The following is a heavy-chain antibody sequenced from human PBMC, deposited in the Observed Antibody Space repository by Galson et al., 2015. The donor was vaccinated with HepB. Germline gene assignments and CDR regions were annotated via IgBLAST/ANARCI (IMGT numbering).Heavy chain of an antibody. CDR1: GFTFSDYY. J-gene: IGHJ4*02. V-gene: IGHV3-11*06. CDR3: ARDSGWYLALAGGLDY. CDR2: ISRSSSDT. D-gene: IGHD6-19*01. Sequence: SLRLSCAASGFTFSDYYMSWIRQAPGKGLEWVSYISRSSSDTDYADSVKGRFTISRDNAKNSLYLQMNSLRAEDTAVYYCARDSGWYLALAGGLDYWGQGTLLTVTA.